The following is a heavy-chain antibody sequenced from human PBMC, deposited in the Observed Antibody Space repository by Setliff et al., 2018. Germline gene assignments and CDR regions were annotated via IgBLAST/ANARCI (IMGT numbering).Heavy chain of an antibody. CDR2: IYYSGST. Sequence: SETLSLTCGVSGYSISSGYYWGWIRQPPGKGLEWIGSIYYSGSTYYNPSLKSRVTISVDTSKNQFSLRLSSVTAADTAVYYCASMGATRDYWGQGTLVTVSS. J-gene: IGHJ4*02. V-gene: IGHV4-38-2*01. CDR1: GYSISSGYY. CDR3: ASMGATRDY. D-gene: IGHD1-26*01.